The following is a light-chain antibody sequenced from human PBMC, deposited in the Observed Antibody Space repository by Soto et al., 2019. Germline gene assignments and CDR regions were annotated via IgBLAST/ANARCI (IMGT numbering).Light chain of an antibody. CDR1: SSNIGAGYD. Sequence: QSVLTQPPSVSGAPGQRVTISCTGSSSNIGAGYDVHWYQQLPGTAPKLLIYGNNNRPSGVPDRFSGSKSGTSASLAITGLQAEDEADYYCQSYDNSLSSSSVVFGGGTKLTVL. CDR2: GNN. CDR3: QSYDNSLSSSSVV. V-gene: IGLV1-40*01. J-gene: IGLJ2*01.